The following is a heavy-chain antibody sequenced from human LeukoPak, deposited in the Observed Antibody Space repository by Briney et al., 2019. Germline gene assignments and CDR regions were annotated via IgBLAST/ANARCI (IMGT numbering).Heavy chain of an antibody. D-gene: IGHD4-11*01. V-gene: IGHV1-8*01. CDR3: ARDRMTTATTRWFDP. Sequence: ASVKVSCKASGYTFTSYDINWVRQATGQGLEWMGWMNPNSGNTGYAQKFQGRVTMTRNTSISTAYMELSSLRSEDTAVYYCARDRMTTATTRWFDPWGQGTLVTVSS. J-gene: IGHJ5*02. CDR1: GYTFTSYD. CDR2: MNPNSGNT.